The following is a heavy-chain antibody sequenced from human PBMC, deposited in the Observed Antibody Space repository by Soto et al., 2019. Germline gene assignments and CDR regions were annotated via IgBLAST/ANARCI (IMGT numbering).Heavy chain of an antibody. CDR3: ARDTGDGTFDF. CDR2: INAGYGNT. J-gene: IGHJ4*02. D-gene: IGHD7-27*01. Sequence: QVHLVQSGAEVRKPGASVKVSCKASGYTFSSYAMHWVRQAPGQRLEWMGWINAGYGNTKSSQKFQDRVTISRDTSASTAYMELTRLRSEDTDVYYCARDTGDGTFDFWGQGTLVTVSS. CDR1: GYTFSSYA. V-gene: IGHV1-3*01.